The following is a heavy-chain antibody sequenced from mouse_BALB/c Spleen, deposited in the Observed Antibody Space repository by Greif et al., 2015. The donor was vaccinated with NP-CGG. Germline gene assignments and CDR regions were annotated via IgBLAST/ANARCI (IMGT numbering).Heavy chain of an antibody. Sequence: LVESGAELVKPGASVKLSCKASGYTFTSYWMHWVKQRPGQGLKWIGEINPSNGRTNYNEKFKGKATLTVDKSSSTAYMQLSSLTSEDSAVYYCAIYDGYYYYAMDYWGQGTSVTASS. CDR3: AIYDGYYYYAMDY. CDR1: GYTFTSYW. D-gene: IGHD2-3*01. CDR2: INPSNGRT. J-gene: IGHJ4*01. V-gene: IGHV1S81*02.